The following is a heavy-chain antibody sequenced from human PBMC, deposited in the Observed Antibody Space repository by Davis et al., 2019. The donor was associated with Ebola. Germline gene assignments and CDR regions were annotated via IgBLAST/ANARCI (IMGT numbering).Heavy chain of an antibody. J-gene: IGHJ6*02. CDR1: ARSTSSYS. D-gene: IGHD2-21*02. CDR3: ARLSGDYVAPRYNYYGMDV. Sequence: SQTLSLTCPVSARSTSSYSSSWIRQLPGNGLEWIGSIYYSGSTYYHPSLKTRVTIPVDTSKNQLSLKLASVTDAGTAVYYCARLSGDYVAPRYNYYGMDVWGQGTTVTVSS. V-gene: IGHV4-39*01. CDR2: IYYSGST.